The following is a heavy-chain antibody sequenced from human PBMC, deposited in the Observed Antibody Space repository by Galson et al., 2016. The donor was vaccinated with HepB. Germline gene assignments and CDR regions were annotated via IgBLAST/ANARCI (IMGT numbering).Heavy chain of an antibody. CDR1: GGSISSHNW. CDR3: ARDISHEALLDLFDY. Sequence: SETLSLTCSVSGGSISSHNWRSWVRQPPGKGLEWIGEIYHSGSTNYNPSLKSRVTISADTSNNQFSLKLSSVTAADTAVYYCARDISHEALLDLFDYWGQGILVTVSS. D-gene: IGHD2-15*01. CDR2: IYHSGST. V-gene: IGHV4-4*02. J-gene: IGHJ4*02.